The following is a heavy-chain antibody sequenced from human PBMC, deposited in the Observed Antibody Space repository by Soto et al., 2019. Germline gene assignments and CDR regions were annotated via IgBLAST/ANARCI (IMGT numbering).Heavy chain of an antibody. V-gene: IGHV4-31*03. Sequence: LSLTCTVSGVSVSTGGYFWTWIRQHPGKGLEWIGNIYYSGMTYYNPSLRGRVSISLDPSESQFSLKLNSVTAADTAVYYCARDSSGPGYSYGKFDYWGQGXLFTVYS. D-gene: IGHD5-18*01. J-gene: IGHJ4*02. CDR2: IYYSGMT. CDR3: ARDSSGPGYSYGKFDY. CDR1: GVSVSTGGYF.